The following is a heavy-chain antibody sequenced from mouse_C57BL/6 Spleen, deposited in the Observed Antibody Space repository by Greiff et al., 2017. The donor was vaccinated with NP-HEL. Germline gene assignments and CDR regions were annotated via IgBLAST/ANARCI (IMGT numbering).Heavy chain of an antibody. Sequence: QVQLQQPGAELVKPGASVKLSFKASGYTFTSYWMHWVKQRPGQGLEWIGMIHPNSGSTNYNEKFKSKATLTVDKSSSTAYMQLSSLTSEDSAVYYCARSGYLYAMDYWGQGTSVTVSS. J-gene: IGHJ4*01. CDR2: IHPNSGST. V-gene: IGHV1-64*01. D-gene: IGHD3-1*01. CDR1: GYTFTSYW. CDR3: ARSGYLYAMDY.